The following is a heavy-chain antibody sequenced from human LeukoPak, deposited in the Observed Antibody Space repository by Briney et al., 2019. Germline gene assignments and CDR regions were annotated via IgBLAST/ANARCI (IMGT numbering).Heavy chain of an antibody. V-gene: IGHV4-31*03. CDR3: ARDGGGRNWFDP. CDR1: SGSISSGGYY. D-gene: IGHD2-15*01. Sequence: SQTLSLTCTVSSGSISSGGYYWSWIRQHPGKGLEWIGYIYYSGSTYYNPSLKSRVTISVDTSKNQFSLKLSSVTAADTAVYYCARDGGGRNWFDPWGQGTLVTVSS. CDR2: IYYSGST. J-gene: IGHJ5*02.